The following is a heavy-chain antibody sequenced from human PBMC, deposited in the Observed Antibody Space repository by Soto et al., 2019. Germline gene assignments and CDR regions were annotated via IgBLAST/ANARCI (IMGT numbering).Heavy chain of an antibody. CDR1: GGSFSGYY. V-gene: IGHV4-34*01. CDR2: INHSGST. CDR3: ARDKITGLFDY. D-gene: IGHD2-8*02. Sequence: QVQLQQWGAGLLKPSETLSLTCAVYGGSFSGYYWTWIRQPPGTGPEWIGEINHSGSTNYNPSLKSRVTISVDTSKNQFSLKLTSVTAADTAVYYCARDKITGLFDYWGQGTLVTVSP. J-gene: IGHJ4*02.